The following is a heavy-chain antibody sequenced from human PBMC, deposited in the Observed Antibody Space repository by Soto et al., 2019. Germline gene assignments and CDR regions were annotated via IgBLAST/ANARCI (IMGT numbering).Heavy chain of an antibody. J-gene: IGHJ4*02. V-gene: IGHV1-2*02. CDR2: ISPNSGGT. CDR3: GKGRIGDVGGFY. D-gene: IGHD3-10*01. CDR1: GYSFTGYY. Sequence: QVQLVQSGAEVKKSGASVKISCKASGYSFTGYYIHWVRQAPGQGFEWMGEISPNSGGTKYAQKFQGRVTMTRNTSIPTVYMDLSHLSPDDTAAYYCGKGRIGDVGGFYWGQGTMVTVYS.